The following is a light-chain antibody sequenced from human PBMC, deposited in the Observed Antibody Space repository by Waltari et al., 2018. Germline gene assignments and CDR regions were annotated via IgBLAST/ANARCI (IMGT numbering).Light chain of an antibody. Sequence: QSVLTQPPSASGTPGQRVTISCSGSSPNIGRNTVSWYQQLPGTAPNLLIYNNHQRPSGVPDRFSGSKSGTSASLAISGLQSEDEADYCCAAWDDRLNGPVFGGGTKLTVL. CDR2: NNH. J-gene: IGLJ2*01. CDR1: SPNIGRNT. CDR3: AAWDDRLNGPV. V-gene: IGLV1-44*01.